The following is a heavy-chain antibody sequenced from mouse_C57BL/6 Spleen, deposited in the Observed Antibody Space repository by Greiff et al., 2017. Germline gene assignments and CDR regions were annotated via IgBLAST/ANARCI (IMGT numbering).Heavy chain of an antibody. Sequence: QVQLQQPGAELVRPGSSVKLSCKASGYTFPSSWMHWVKQRPIQGLEWLGNLAPSDSATPYNQKFKDKATLTVYQSSSTAYMQLSSLTSEDSAVYYWARSADYYGSSFADWGQGTLVTVSA. CDR3: ARSADYYGSSFAD. CDR1: GYTFPSSW. J-gene: IGHJ3*01. D-gene: IGHD1-1*01. CDR2: LAPSDSAT. V-gene: IGHV1-52*01.